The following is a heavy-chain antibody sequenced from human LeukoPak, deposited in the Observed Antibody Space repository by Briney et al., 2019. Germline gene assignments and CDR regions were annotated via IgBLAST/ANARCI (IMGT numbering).Heavy chain of an antibody. V-gene: IGHV3-9*01. CDR2: ISWNSGRM. CDR1: GFTFDDYA. J-gene: IGHJ4*02. Sequence: SLRLSCAASGFTFDDYAMHWVRQAPGKGLEWVSGISWNSGRMNYADSVKGRFTISRDNAKNSLSLQMNSLRAEDTALYYCAKDWDYYDSGTSAYWGQGTLVTVSS. CDR3: AKDWDYYDSGTSAY. D-gene: IGHD3-10*01.